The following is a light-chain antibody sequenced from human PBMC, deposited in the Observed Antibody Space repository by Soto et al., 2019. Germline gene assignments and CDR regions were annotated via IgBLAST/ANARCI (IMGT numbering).Light chain of an antibody. J-gene: IGLJ1*01. CDR1: NSGSKS. V-gene: IGLV3-21*02. Sequence: SYELTQPPSVSVAPGRTATITCGGNNSGSKSVHWYHQKPGQAPVLVVYDDDDRPSGIPERISGSNSGNTATLTLSRVEAGDEADYYCQVWDSSSDHYVFGTGTKVTVL. CDR3: QVWDSSSDHYV. CDR2: DDD.